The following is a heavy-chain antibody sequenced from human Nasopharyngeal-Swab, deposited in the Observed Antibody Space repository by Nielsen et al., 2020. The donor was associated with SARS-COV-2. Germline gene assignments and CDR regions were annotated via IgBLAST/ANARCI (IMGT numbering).Heavy chain of an antibody. CDR3: ARQKTYYYGSGSYEFDY. Sequence: GESLKISCKGSGYSFTTYWIGWVRQMPGKDLEWMGIIYPGDSDTRYSPSFQGQVTISADKSISTAYLQWSSLKASDTAMYYCARQKTYYYGSGSYEFDYWGQGTLVTVSS. CDR2: IYPGDSDT. V-gene: IGHV5-51*01. J-gene: IGHJ4*02. CDR1: GYSFTTYW. D-gene: IGHD3-10*01.